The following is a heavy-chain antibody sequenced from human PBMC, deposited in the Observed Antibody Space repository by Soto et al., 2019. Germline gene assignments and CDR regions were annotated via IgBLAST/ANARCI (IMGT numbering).Heavy chain of an antibody. Sequence: QVQLQESGPGLVKPSETLSLTCTVSSDSIAGENWWSWVRQPPGMGLEWIGEIFHTGGTNYNPSLKGRVTMEGDKSQNQFSLKLISATAADTAVYYCARVFSSGSGWMYYFDFWGQGTLVSVSS. D-gene: IGHD6-25*01. CDR3: ARVFSSGSGWMYYFDF. V-gene: IGHV4-4*02. J-gene: IGHJ4*02. CDR1: SDSIAGENW. CDR2: IFHTGGT.